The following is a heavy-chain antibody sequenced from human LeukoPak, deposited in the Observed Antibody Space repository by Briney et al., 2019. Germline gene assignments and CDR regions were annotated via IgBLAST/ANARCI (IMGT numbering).Heavy chain of an antibody. CDR2: ISAYNGNT. D-gene: IGHD1-26*01. V-gene: IGHV1-18*01. CDR3: ARDSGSYMSGAFDI. CDR1: GYTLTSYV. J-gene: IGHJ3*02. Sequence: ASVKVSCKASGYTLTSYVTSGGRRAPDQGLNGWGWISAYNGNTNYAQKLQGRVTMTTDTSTSTAYMELRSLRSDDTAVYYCARDSGSYMSGAFDIWGQGTMVTVSS.